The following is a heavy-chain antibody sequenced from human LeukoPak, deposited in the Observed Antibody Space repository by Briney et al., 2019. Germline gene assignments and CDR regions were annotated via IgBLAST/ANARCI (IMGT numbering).Heavy chain of an antibody. CDR3: ARVARYSSSWVQIDY. Sequence: SVKVSCKASGGTFSSYAISWVRQAPGQGLEWMGGIIPIFGTANYAQKFQGRVTITADESTSTAYMGLSSLRSEDTAVYYCARVARYSSSWVQIDYWGQGTLVTVSS. D-gene: IGHD6-13*01. CDR2: IIPIFGTA. V-gene: IGHV1-69*13. CDR1: GGTFSSYA. J-gene: IGHJ4*02.